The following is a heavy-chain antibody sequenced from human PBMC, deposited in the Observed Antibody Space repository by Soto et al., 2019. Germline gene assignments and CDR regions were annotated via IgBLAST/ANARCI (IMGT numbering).Heavy chain of an antibody. V-gene: IGHV4-30-2*01. CDR3: ARGREQWLAFDF. J-gene: IGHJ4*02. D-gene: IGHD6-19*01. Sequence: QLQLQESGSGLVKPSQTLSLTCAVSGGSISFGGYSWSWIRQAPVKGLEWIGYIYHSETTYYNPSLKSRVTISVDRSQNQFSLKLSSVTAADTAVYYCARGREQWLAFDFWGQGTLVTVSS. CDR2: IYHSETT. CDR1: GGSISFGGYS.